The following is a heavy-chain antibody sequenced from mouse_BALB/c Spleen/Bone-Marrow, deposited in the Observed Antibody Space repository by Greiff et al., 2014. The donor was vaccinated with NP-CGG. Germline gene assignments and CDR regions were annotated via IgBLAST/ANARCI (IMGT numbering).Heavy chain of an antibody. Sequence: VQLQQPGTVLAGPGASVKMSCKASGYTFTSYWMHWVKQRPGQGLEWIGAIYPGNSDTSYNQKFKGKAKLTAVTSTSTAYIELSSLTNEDSAVYYCTHGYDYYAMDYWGQGTSVTVSS. V-gene: IGHV1-5*01. CDR3: THGYDYYAMDY. J-gene: IGHJ4*01. D-gene: IGHD2-2*01. CDR2: IYPGNSDT. CDR1: GYTFTSYW.